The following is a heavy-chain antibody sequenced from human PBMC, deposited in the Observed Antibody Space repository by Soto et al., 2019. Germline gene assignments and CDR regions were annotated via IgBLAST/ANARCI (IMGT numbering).Heavy chain of an antibody. CDR2: IIPIFGTA. Sequence: QVQLVQSGAEVKKPGSSVKVSCKASGGTFSSYAISWVRQAPGQGLEWMGGIIPIFGTANYAQKFQGRVKITADESTSTAYMEMSSLRSEDTAVYYCARGGAYCSGGSCYRGEFDFWGQGTLVNVSS. J-gene: IGHJ4*02. D-gene: IGHD2-15*01. CDR3: ARGGAYCSGGSCYRGEFDF. V-gene: IGHV1-69*01. CDR1: GGTFSSYA.